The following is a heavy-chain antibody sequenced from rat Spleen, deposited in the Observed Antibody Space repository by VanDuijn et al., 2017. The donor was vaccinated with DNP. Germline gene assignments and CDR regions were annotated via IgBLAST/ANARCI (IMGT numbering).Heavy chain of an antibody. D-gene: IGHD1-3*01. CDR2: ISTGGGNT. Sequence: EVQLVESGGGLVQPGRSLKLSCAASGFTFSNYGMAWVRQAPTKGLEWVASISTGGGNTYYRDSVKGRFTISRDNAKNTQYLQMDSLRSEDTATYYCATRTNYGSYGPFDYWGQGVMVTVSS. J-gene: IGHJ2*01. CDR1: GFTFSNYG. CDR3: ATRTNYGSYGPFDY. V-gene: IGHV5S13*01.